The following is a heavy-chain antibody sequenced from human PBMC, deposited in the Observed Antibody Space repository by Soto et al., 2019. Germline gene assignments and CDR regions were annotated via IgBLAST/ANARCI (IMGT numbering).Heavy chain of an antibody. J-gene: IGHJ3*02. V-gene: IGHV3-30*18. CDR2: ISYDGSSK. CDR3: AKDFYSGYDAFDI. Sequence: PGGSLRLSCAASGFTFGSYGMHWVRQAPGKGLEWVAVISYDGSSKYYADSVKGRFTISRDNSKNTLYLQMNSLRAEDTAVYYCAKDFYSGYDAFDIWGQGTMVTVSS. D-gene: IGHD5-12*01. CDR1: GFTFGSYG.